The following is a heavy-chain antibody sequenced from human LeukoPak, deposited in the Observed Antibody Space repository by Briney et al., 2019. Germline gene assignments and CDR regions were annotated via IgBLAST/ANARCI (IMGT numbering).Heavy chain of an antibody. Sequence: SETLSLTCTVSGGSISSYYWSWIRQPPGKGLEWIGYIYYSGSTNYNPSLKSRVTISVDTSKNQFSLKLSSVTAADTAVYYCARASSWYPYDFDIWGQGTMVTVSS. D-gene: IGHD6-13*01. J-gene: IGHJ3*02. CDR1: GGSISSYY. CDR2: IYYSGST. V-gene: IGHV4-59*01. CDR3: ARASSWYPYDFDI.